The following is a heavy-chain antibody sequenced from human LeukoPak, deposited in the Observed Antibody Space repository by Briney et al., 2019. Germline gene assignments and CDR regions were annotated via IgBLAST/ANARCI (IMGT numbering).Heavy chain of an antibody. CDR3: ARGRVPHAINFDY. D-gene: IGHD2-21*01. J-gene: IGHJ4*02. CDR2: IYYSGST. CDR1: GGSISSYY. Sequence: PSETLSLTCTVSGGSISSYYWSWIRQPPGKGLEWIGYIYYSGSTNYNPSLKSRVTISVDTSKNQFSLKLSSVTAADTAVYYCARGRVPHAINFDYWGQGTLVTVSS. V-gene: IGHV4-59*01.